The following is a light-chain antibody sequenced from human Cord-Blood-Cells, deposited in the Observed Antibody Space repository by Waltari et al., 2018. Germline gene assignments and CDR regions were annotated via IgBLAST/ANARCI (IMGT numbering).Light chain of an antibody. J-gene: IGKJ2*03. Sequence: DIKMTQSPSSLSPSVGARVPITCRASQSISSYLNWYQQKPGKAPKLLIYAASSLQSGVPSRFSGSGSGTDFTLTISSLQPEDFATYYCQQSYSTPYSFGQGTKLEIK. CDR3: QQSYSTPYS. CDR2: AAS. V-gene: IGKV1-39*01. CDR1: QSISSY.